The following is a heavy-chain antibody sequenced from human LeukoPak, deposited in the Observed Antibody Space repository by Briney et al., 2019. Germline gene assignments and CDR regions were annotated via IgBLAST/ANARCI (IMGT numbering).Heavy chain of an antibody. CDR2: INHSGST. D-gene: IGHD3-10*01. CDR3: ARGRKAYYGSGTLVGY. V-gene: IGHV4-34*01. Sequence: SETLSLTCTVSGGSISSYYWSWIRQPPGKGLEWIGEINHSGSTNYNPSLKSRVTISVDTSKNQFSLKLSSVTAADTAVYYCARGRKAYYGSGTLVGYWGQGTLVTVSS. J-gene: IGHJ4*02. CDR1: GGSISSYY.